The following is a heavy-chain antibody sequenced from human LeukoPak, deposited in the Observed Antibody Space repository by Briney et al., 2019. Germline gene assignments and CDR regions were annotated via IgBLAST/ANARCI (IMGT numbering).Heavy chain of an antibody. J-gene: IGHJ4*02. Sequence: GGSLRLSCAASGFTFRSHDMSWVRQAPGKGLEWVSAISGRGGSTYYADSVKGRFTISRDNSKNSLYLQMNSLRAEDTAVYYCARDLHSSSYDYVWGRPPYYFDYWGQGTLVTVSS. CDR2: ISGRGGST. CDR1: GFTFRSHD. CDR3: ARDLHSSSYDYVWGRPPYYFDY. V-gene: IGHV3-23*01. D-gene: IGHD3-16*01.